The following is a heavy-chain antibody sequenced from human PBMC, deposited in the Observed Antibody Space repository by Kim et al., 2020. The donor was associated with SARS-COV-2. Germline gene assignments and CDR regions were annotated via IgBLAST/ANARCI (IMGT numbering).Heavy chain of an antibody. V-gene: IGHV5-51*01. CDR3: ARKRGYSTGRGGYYYYGMDV. Sequence: GESLKISCKGSGYSFSNYWIGWVRQMPGKGLEWMGIIYPGGSDTKYSPSFEGQVTISADKSISTAYLQWSSLWASDTAMYYCARKRGYSTGRGGYYYYGMDVWGQGTSVTVS. CDR2: IYPGGSDT. J-gene: IGHJ6*02. D-gene: IGHD3-10*01. CDR1: GYSFSNYW.